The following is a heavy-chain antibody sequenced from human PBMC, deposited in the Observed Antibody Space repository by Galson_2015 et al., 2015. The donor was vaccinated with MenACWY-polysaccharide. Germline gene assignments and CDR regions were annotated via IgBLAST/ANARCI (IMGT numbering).Heavy chain of an antibody. CDR3: TPDHRREILRD. Sequence: SLRLSCAASTFTLSNAWMNWVRQAPGKGLEWVGRLKSNFAGGTTAYAAPGKGSFTISRDDSKHTLYLQMNSLKIEDTAVYYCTPDHRREILRDWGQGTLVTVSA. D-gene: IGHD2-15*01. CDR1: TFTLSNAW. J-gene: IGHJ4*02. CDR2: LKSNFAGGTT. V-gene: IGHV3-15*01.